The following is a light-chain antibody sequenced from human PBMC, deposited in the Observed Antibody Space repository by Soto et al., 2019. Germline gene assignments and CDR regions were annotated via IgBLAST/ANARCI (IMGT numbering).Light chain of an antibody. V-gene: IGKV1-33*01. Sequence: DIHMTQSPSSLSASVGSGVTVTCLASQDISNHLNWYQQKPGKAPKLLIYDASHLQPGVPSRFTGGGSGTHFSFTISSLQPEDIATYYCQQYDNLPVTFGPGTRLEIK. CDR2: DAS. CDR3: QQYDNLPVT. J-gene: IGKJ5*01. CDR1: QDISNH.